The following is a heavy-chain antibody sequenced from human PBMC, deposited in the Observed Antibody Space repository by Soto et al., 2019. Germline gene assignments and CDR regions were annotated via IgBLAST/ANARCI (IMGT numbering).Heavy chain of an antibody. V-gene: IGHV3-11*05. CDR1: GFTFSDYY. CDR2: ITRSSTYT. Sequence: QVRLVESGGGLVKPGGSLRLSCAASGFTFSDYYMSWIRQAPGKGLEWVSYITRSSTYTNYADSVKGRFTISRDNAKNSLYLQMNSLRAEDTAVYYCARPQGGGYDLNYWGQGTLVTVSS. CDR3: ARPQGGGYDLNY. J-gene: IGHJ4*02. D-gene: IGHD5-12*01.